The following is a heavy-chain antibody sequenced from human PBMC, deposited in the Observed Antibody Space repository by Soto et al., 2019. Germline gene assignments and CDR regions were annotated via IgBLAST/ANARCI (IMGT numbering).Heavy chain of an antibody. D-gene: IGHD3-10*01. CDR1: DGSISSSSHY. Sequence: ETLSLTCAVSDGSISSSSHYWGWIRQPPGKGLEWIGSFYYSGTTYYNPSLKSRVTISVDTSQNQFSLKLSSVTAADTAVYYCARLGRTTMLRGAAYFFDYWGQGTLVTVSS. V-gene: IGHV4-39*01. CDR2: FYYSGTT. J-gene: IGHJ4*02. CDR3: ARLGRTTMLRGAAYFFDY.